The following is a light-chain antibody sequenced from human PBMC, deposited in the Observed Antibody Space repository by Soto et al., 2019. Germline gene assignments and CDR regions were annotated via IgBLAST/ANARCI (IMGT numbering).Light chain of an antibody. CDR3: QQYNDSIPHT. J-gene: IGKJ2*01. V-gene: IGKV1-5*03. CDR1: QSISSW. CDR2: EAS. Sequence: DIQRTQSPSTMSASVGDRVTITCRARQSISSWLAWYQQNQGTAPKLRICEASTLERVVPSRFSGSRSVTEFTLTVSSLQRDDFATYYYQQYNDSIPHTFRQGTKLEIQ.